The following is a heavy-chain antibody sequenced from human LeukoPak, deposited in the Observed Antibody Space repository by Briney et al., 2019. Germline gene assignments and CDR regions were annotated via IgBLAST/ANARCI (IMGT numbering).Heavy chain of an antibody. D-gene: IGHD3-10*01. J-gene: IGHJ4*02. CDR3: ARDEGSYYFDY. V-gene: IGHV1-18*04. Sequence: ASVKVSFKASGYTFTIDGISWVRQAPGQGLQWMGWISAYNGNTNYSEKLQGSVTITTDTSTSTAYMELRSLRSDDTAVYYCARDEGSYYFDYWGQGTLVTVSS. CDR2: ISAYNGNT. CDR1: GYTFTIDG.